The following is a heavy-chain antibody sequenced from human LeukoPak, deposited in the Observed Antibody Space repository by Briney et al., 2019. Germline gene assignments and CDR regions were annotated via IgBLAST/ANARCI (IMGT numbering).Heavy chain of an antibody. J-gene: IGHJ4*02. D-gene: IGHD5-12*01. Sequence: ASVKVSCKASGYTFTSYYMHWVRQAPGQGLEWMGIINPSGGSTSYAQKFQGRVTMTRDMSTSTVYMELSSLTSDDTAVYYCARDRAVATIGGVDYWGQGTLVTVSS. CDR3: ARDRAVATIGGVDY. CDR2: INPSGGST. CDR1: GYTFTSYY. V-gene: IGHV1-46*01.